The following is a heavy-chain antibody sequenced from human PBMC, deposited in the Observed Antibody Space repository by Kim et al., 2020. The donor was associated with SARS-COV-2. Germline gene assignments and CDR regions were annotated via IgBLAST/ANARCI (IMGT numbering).Heavy chain of an antibody. CDR3: AKGTFGGPLGADL. D-gene: IGHD3-16*01. V-gene: IGHV3-9*01. Sequence: GGSLRLSCAASGFTFDDYAMHWVRPAPGKGLEWVSGISWNSGSIGYADSVKGRFTISRDNAKNSLYLQMNSLRAEDTALYYCAKGTFGGPLGADLWGRGTLVTVSS. CDR1: GFTFDDYA. J-gene: IGHJ2*01. CDR2: ISWNSGSI.